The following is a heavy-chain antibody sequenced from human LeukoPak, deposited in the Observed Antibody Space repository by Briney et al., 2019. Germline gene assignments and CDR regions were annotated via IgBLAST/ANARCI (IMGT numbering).Heavy chain of an antibody. CDR3: GRHGYSYGYIFYYGMDV. CDR2: IYYSGST. CDR1: GGSISSSSYY. Sequence: PSETLSLTCTVSGGSISSSSYYWGWFRQPPGKGLEWIGSIYYSGSTYYNPSLKSRVTISVDTSKNQFSLKLSSVTAADTAVYYCGRHGYSYGYIFYYGMDVWGQGTTVTVSS. J-gene: IGHJ6*02. V-gene: IGHV4-39*01. D-gene: IGHD5-18*01.